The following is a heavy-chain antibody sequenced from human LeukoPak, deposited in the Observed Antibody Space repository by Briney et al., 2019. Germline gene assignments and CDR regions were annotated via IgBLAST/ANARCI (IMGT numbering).Heavy chain of an antibody. D-gene: IGHD3-10*01. CDR2: ISSISTYI. Sequence: GGSLRLSCAASGFTFSDYSMNWVRQAPGKGLEWVSSISSISTYIFYADSVKGRFTISRDNAKNSLYLQMNSLRAEDTAVYYCARVQNSYVSGSYYYFDYWGQGTLVTVSS. V-gene: IGHV3-21*01. CDR3: ARVQNSYVSGSYYYFDY. CDR1: GFTFSDYS. J-gene: IGHJ4*02.